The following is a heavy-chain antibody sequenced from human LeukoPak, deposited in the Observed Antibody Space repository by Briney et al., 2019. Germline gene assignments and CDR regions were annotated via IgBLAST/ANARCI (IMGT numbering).Heavy chain of an antibody. V-gene: IGHV4-34*01. CDR2: INHSGST. D-gene: IGHD3-10*01. J-gene: IGHJ4*02. CDR1: GGSFSGYH. CDR3: ASSRAGYYYGSTRPLD. Sequence: SETLSLTCAVYGGSFSGYHWSWIRQPPGKGLEWIGEINHSGSTNYNPSLKSRVTISVDTSKNQFSLKLSSVTAADTAVYYCASSRAGYYYGSTRPLDWGQGTLVTVSS.